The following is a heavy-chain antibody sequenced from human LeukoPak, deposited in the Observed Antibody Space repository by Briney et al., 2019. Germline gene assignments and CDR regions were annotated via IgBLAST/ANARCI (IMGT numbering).Heavy chain of an antibody. CDR2: IYYSGST. Sequence: SETLSLTCTVSGGSISSYYWSWIRQPPGKGLEWIGYIYYSGSTNYNPSLKSRVTISVDTSKNQFSLKLSSVTAADTAVYYCARGLLGYYGSGSSHFYWGQGTLVTVSS. CDR1: GGSISSYY. J-gene: IGHJ4*02. D-gene: IGHD3-10*01. V-gene: IGHV4-59*01. CDR3: ARGLLGYYGSGSSHFY.